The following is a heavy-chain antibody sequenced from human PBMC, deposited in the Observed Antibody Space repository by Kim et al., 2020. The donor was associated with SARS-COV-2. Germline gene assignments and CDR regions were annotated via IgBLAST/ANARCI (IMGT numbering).Heavy chain of an antibody. Sequence: GGSLRLSCAASGFSFSSYGMHWVRQAPGKGLEWVGVISNDATNSYCADSVKGRFTISRDSAKNMLYLQMTGLRAEDTAVYYCARPRADFYYYFGMALWGQGATVIVSS. CDR3: ARPRADFYYYFGMAL. CDR2: ISNDATNS. V-gene: IGHV3-30*03. CDR1: GFSFSSYG. J-gene: IGHJ6*02.